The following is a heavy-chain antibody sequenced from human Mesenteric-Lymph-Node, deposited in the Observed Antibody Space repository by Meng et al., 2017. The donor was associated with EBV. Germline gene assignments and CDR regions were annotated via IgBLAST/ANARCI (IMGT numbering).Heavy chain of an antibody. Sequence: QLQLQVPGPGRMKPPGTLSLTCAVYGGSFSGYYWTWIRQSPGKGLEWIGESNQSGSTSYNPSLKSRVTISVDTSQNQFSLKLSSVTAADTAVYYCARGKTVGRSPWFDPWGQGTLVTVSS. CDR2: SNQSGST. J-gene: IGHJ5*02. CDR3: ARGKTVGRSPWFDP. CDR1: GGSFSGYY. D-gene: IGHD4-11*01. V-gene: IGHV4-34*10.